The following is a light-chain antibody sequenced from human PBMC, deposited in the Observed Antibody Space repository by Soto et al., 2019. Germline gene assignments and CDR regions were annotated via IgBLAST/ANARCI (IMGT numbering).Light chain of an antibody. J-gene: IGLJ2*01. CDR1: SSDVGGYNY. Sequence: QSVLTQPASVSGSPGQSITISCTGTSSDVGGYNYVSWYQHHPGKAPKLMIYEVSNRPSGISNRFSGSKSGNTASLTISGLQAEDEADYYCSSYTSGSTLDFGGGTKVTVL. V-gene: IGLV2-14*01. CDR3: SSYTSGSTLD. CDR2: EVS.